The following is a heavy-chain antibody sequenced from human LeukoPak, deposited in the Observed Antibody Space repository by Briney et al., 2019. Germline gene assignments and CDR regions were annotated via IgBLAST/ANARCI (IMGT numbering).Heavy chain of an antibody. V-gene: IGHV3-23*01. J-gene: IGHJ4*02. CDR2: ISGSGGST. Sequence: PGGSLRLSCAASGFTFSSYAMNWVRLAPGKGLEWVSTISGSGGSTYYADSVKGRFTISRDNSKNTLYLQMNSLRAEDTAVYYCARDLSPGILDYWGQGTLVTVSS. CDR3: ARDLSPGILDY. CDR1: GFTFSSYA.